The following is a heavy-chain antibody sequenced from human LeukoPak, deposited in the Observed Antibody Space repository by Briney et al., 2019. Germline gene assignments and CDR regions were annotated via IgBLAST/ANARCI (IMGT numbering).Heavy chain of an antibody. CDR3: ARDLWIAAAGTLDY. V-gene: IGHV3-30*03. CDR1: GFTFSSYG. D-gene: IGHD6-13*01. Sequence: PGGSLRLSCAASGFTFSSYGMHWVRQAPGKGLEWVAVMSYDGSNKYYADSVKGRFTISRDNSKNTLYLQMNSLRAEDTAVYYCARDLWIAAAGTLDYWGQGTLVTVSS. CDR2: MSYDGSNK. J-gene: IGHJ4*02.